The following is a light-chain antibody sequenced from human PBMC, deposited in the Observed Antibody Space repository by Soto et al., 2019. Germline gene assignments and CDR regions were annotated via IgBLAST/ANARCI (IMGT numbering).Light chain of an antibody. CDR3: QQSYSTPRT. CDR1: QSISNY. J-gene: IGKJ1*01. CDR2: GAS. V-gene: IGKV1-39*01. Sequence: DIQMTQSPSSLSASVGDRVTITCRASQSISNYLKWYQQKPGKAPKLLMYGASSLQSGVPSRFGGSGSGTDFTLTISSLQPEDFATYYCQQSYSTPRTFGQGTKVEIK.